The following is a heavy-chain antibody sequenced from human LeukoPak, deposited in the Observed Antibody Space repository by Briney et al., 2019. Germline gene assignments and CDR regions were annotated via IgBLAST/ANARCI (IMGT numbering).Heavy chain of an antibody. CDR1: GFTFSSYA. V-gene: IGHV3-23*01. J-gene: IGHJ3*02. D-gene: IGHD3-9*01. Sequence: PGGSLRLSCAASGFTFSSYAMSWVRQAPGKGLEWVSAISGSGGSTYYADSVKGRFTISRDNSKNTLYLQMNSLRAEDTAVYYCAKDGFGRYFDWLLPDQMLLVDIWGQGTMVTVSS. CDR3: AKDGFGRYFDWLLPDQMLLVDI. CDR2: ISGSGGST.